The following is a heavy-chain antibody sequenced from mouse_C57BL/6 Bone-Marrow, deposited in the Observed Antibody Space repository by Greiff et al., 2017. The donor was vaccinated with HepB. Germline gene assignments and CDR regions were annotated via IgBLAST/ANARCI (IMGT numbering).Heavy chain of an antibody. J-gene: IGHJ2*01. CDR3: TRSKVPYYYGSRGFDY. Sequence: QVQLQQSGAELVRPGASVTLSCKASGYTFTDYEMHWVKQTPVHGLEWIGAIDPETGGTAYNQKFKGKAILTADKSSSTAYMEPRSLTSEDSAVYYCTRSKVPYYYGSRGFDYWGQGTTLTVSS. CDR1: GYTFTDYE. V-gene: IGHV1-15*01. CDR2: IDPETGGT. D-gene: IGHD1-1*01.